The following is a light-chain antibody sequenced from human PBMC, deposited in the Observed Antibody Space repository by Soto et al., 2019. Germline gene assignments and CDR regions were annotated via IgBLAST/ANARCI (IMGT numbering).Light chain of an antibody. J-gene: IGKJ1*01. CDR2: GAS. Sequence: GAGATFSRRASQGVCSSLLDWYQQKPGQAPGLLIYGASSRATGIPDRFSGSGSGTDFTLTLSRLEPEDFAVYACQLYGSSSWTSGQGANQDIK. CDR1: QGVCSSL. V-gene: IGKV3-20*01. CDR3: QLYGSSSWT.